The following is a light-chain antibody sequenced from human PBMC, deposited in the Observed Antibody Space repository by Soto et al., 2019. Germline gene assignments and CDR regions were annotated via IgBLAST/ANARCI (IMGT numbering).Light chain of an antibody. Sequence: DIQRTQSPSTLSASVGDRVTITCRASQTVSSCLAWYQHKPGKAPQLLSYKASILESGVPSRFSGSGSGTEFHLTISSLQPDDFATYYCQQYHNFSITFGQGPRLAIK. J-gene: IGKJ5*01. CDR3: QQYHNFSIT. CDR2: KAS. V-gene: IGKV1-5*03. CDR1: QTVSSC.